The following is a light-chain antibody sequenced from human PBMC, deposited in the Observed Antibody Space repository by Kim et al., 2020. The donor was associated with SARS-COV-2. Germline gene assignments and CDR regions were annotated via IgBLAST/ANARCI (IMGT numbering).Light chain of an antibody. CDR3: QAWDSSTHNYV. J-gene: IGLJ1*01. Sequence: SYELTQPPSVSVSPGQTASITCSGYKLGDKYVSWYQQKPGQSPVVVIHQDNQRPSGIPERFSGSNSGNTATLTISGTQAMDEADYYCQAWDSSTHNYVLG. CDR1: KLGDKY. CDR2: QDN. V-gene: IGLV3-1*01.